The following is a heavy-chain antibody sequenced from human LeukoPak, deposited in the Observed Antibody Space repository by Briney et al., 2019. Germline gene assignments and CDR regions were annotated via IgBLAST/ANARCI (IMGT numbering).Heavy chain of an antibody. CDR2: INSDGSSI. CDR1: GFTFSRYW. Sequence: PGGSLRLSCVASGFTFSRYWMHWVRQAPGKGLVWVSRINSDGSSITYADSVKGRFTISRDNSKNSLYLQMNSLRTEDTALYYCANGGDSSGYAPLDYWGQGTLVTVSS. D-gene: IGHD3-22*01. J-gene: IGHJ4*02. CDR3: ANGGDSSGYAPLDY. V-gene: IGHV3-74*03.